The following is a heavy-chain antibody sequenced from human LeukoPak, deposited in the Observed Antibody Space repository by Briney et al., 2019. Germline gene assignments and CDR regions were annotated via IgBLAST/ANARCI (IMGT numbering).Heavy chain of an antibody. D-gene: IGHD4-11*01. CDR3: ARHLPGYSNTWPGP. CDR1: GGSISNRSYY. J-gene: IGHJ5*02. V-gene: IGHV4-39*01. CDR2: IYHSGST. Sequence: SETLSLTCTVSGGSISNRSYYWGWIRQPPGKGLEWIGSIYHSGSTYYNPSLKSRVTISVDTSKNQSSLKLRSVTAVDTAVYYCARHLPGYSNTWPGPWGQGTLVTVSS.